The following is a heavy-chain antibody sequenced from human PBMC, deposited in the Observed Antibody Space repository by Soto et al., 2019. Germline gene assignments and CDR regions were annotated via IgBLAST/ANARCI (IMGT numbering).Heavy chain of an antibody. J-gene: IGHJ4*02. Sequence: SETLSLTCTVSGGPISSYYWSWIRQPPGKGLEWIGYIYYSGSTNYNPSLKSRVTISVDTSKNQFSLKLSSVTAADTAVYYCARHAPYSSSWYYFDYWGQGTLVTVSS. CDR1: GGPISSYY. V-gene: IGHV4-59*08. D-gene: IGHD6-13*01. CDR3: ARHAPYSSSWYYFDY. CDR2: IYYSGST.